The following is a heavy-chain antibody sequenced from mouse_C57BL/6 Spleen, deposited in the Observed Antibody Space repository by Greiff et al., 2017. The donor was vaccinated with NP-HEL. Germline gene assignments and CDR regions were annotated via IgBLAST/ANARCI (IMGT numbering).Heavy chain of an antibody. J-gene: IGHJ3*01. CDR2: ILTGSGST. V-gene: IGHV1-9*01. CDR1: GYTFTGYW. D-gene: IGHD2-3*01. CDR3: ARRGYDGYPFAC. Sequence: VQLQQSGAELMKPGASVKLSCKATGYTFTGYWIEWVKQRPGHGLEWIGEILTGSGSTNYNEKFKGNATFTADTSSNTAYMQLSSLTTEDSASYYCARRGYDGYPFACWGQGTLVTVPA.